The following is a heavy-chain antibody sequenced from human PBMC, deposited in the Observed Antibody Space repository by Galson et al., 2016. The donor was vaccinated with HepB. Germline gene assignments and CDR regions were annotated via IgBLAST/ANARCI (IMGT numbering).Heavy chain of an antibody. D-gene: IGHD6-19*01. CDR3: ARILSPTQDSSGWGYFDY. Sequence: PALVKPTQTLTLTCTFSGFSLSTRGMCVTWIRQPPGKALEWLALIDWDDDKYYSTALKTRLTISKDTSKKQVVLTMTNMDPVDTATYYCARILSPTQDSSGWGYFDYWGQGTLVTVSS. CDR1: GFSLSTRGMC. J-gene: IGHJ4*02. V-gene: IGHV2-70*01. CDR2: IDWDDDK.